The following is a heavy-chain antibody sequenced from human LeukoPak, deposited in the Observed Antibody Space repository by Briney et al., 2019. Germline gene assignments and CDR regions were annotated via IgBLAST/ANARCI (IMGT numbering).Heavy chain of an antibody. CDR2: MNPNSGNT. V-gene: IGHV1-8*01. CDR3: ARGRVVRGVIHWFDP. J-gene: IGHJ5*02. CDR1: GYTFTSYD. D-gene: IGHD3-10*01. Sequence: GASVKVSCKASGYTFTSYDINWVRQATGQGLEWMGWMNPNSGNTGYAQKFQGRVTMTRNTSISTAYMELSSLRSEDTAVYYCARGRVVRGVIHWFDPWGQGTLVTVSS.